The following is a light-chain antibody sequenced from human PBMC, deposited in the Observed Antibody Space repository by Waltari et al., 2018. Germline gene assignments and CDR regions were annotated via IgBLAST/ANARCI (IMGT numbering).Light chain of an antibody. CDR1: QTINRR. V-gene: IGKV1-5*01. CDR3: QHYNGYPPWT. CDR2: EAS. Sequence: DIQMTQSPSTLSASVGDRVTITCRATQTINRRLAWYQQKPGKAPKLLIHEASSLESGVPSRFSGSGSGTDFTLTISSLQPGDFATYYCQHYNGYPPWTFGQGTKVEFK. J-gene: IGKJ1*01.